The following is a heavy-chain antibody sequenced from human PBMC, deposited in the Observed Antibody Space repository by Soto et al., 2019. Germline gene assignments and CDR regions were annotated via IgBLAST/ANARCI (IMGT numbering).Heavy chain of an antibody. CDR3: ARGDIVVVPAAMGPSFYYCYGMDV. D-gene: IGHD2-2*01. J-gene: IGHJ6*02. Sequence: SETLSLTCAVYGGSFSGYYWSWIRQPPGKGLEWIGEINHSGSTNYNPSLKSRVTISVDTSKNQFSLKLSSVTAADTAVYYCARGDIVVVPAAMGPSFYYCYGMDVWGQGTTVTVS. V-gene: IGHV4-34*01. CDR1: GGSFSGYY. CDR2: INHSGST.